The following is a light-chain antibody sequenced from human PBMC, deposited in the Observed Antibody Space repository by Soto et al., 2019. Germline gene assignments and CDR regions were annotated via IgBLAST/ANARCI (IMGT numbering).Light chain of an antibody. CDR3: MQAVQPPRT. CDR1: QSLLHSNGYNY. J-gene: IGKJ2*01. Sequence: DLVMTQSPLSLPVTPGEPASISCRSSQSLLHSNGYNYLDWYLQKPGQSPQLLIYSGSNRAPGVPDRFSGSGSGTDFTLKISRVEAEDVGTYYCMQAVQPPRTFGPGTKLEIK. CDR2: SGS. V-gene: IGKV2-28*01.